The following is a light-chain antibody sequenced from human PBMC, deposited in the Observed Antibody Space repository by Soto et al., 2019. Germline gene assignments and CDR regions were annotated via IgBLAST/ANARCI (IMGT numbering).Light chain of an antibody. Sequence: QSALTQPASVSGSPGQSITISCTGTSSDVGGYNYVSWYQQHPGKAPKLMIYEVSNRPSGVSNLFSGSKSGNTASLTISGLQAEDEADYYCSSYTSSSTLVFGTGTKVTV. CDR3: SSYTSSSTLV. CDR2: EVS. CDR1: SSDVGGYNY. J-gene: IGLJ1*01. V-gene: IGLV2-14*01.